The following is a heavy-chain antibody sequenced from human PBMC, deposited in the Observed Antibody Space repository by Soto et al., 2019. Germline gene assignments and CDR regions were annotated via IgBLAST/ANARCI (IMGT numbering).Heavy chain of an antibody. J-gene: IGHJ4*02. D-gene: IGHD3-22*01. V-gene: IGHV1-69*13. CDR1: GGLLSSYA. Sequence: SVKVSCKDTGGLLSSYAVSWVRQAPGQGLERMGGIIPVFDTVHYAQKFQGRVTITADESTNTAYMELSSLRSEDTAMYYCARGGSGYVWFNEFWGQGTLVTVSS. CDR2: IIPVFDTV. CDR3: ARGGSGYVWFNEF.